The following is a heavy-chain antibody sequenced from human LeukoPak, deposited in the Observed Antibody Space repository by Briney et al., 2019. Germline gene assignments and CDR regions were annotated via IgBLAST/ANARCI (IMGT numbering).Heavy chain of an antibody. D-gene: IGHD5-18*01. J-gene: IGHJ4*02. CDR2: IIPIFGTA. Sequence: GASVKVSCKASGGTFSSYAISWVRQAPGQGLEWMGGIIPIFGTANYAQKFQGRVTITADESTSTAYMELGSLRSEDTAVYYCARDLVGFALDTARGTPLGYWGQGTLVTVSS. CDR1: GGTFSSYA. CDR3: ARDLVGFALDTARGTPLGY. V-gene: IGHV1-69*13.